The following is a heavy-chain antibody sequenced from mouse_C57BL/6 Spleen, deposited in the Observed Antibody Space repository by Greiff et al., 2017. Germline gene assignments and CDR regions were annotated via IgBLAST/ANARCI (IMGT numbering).Heavy chain of an antibody. Sequence: QVQLQQPGAELVKPGASVTLSCKASGYTFTSYWMHWVKQRPGQGLEWIGMIHPTSGSTNYNEKFKSKATLTVDKSSSTAYMQLSSLTSEDSAVYYCARGRTPIYYDYGDYFDYWGQGTTLTVSS. V-gene: IGHV1-64*01. CDR2: IHPTSGST. D-gene: IGHD2-4*01. CDR3: ARGRTPIYYDYGDYFDY. CDR1: GYTFTSYW. J-gene: IGHJ2*01.